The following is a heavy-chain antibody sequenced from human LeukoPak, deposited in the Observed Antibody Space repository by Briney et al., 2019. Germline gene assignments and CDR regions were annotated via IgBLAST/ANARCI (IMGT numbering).Heavy chain of an antibody. V-gene: IGHV1-46*01. CDR3: ARGYDILTGYHPVDY. D-gene: IGHD3-9*01. CDR2: INPSGDNT. CDR1: GYTFTNNY. Sequence: GASVKVSCKASGYTFTNNYMHWVRQAPGQGLEWMGIINPSGDNTWYAQKFQGRVTMTRDTSTSTVYMELSSLRSEDTAVYYCARGYDILTGYHPVDYWGQGTLVTVSS. J-gene: IGHJ4*02.